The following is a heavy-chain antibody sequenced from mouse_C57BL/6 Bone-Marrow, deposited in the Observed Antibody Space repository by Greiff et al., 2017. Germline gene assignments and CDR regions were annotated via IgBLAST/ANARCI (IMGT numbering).Heavy chain of an antibody. J-gene: IGHJ3*01. Sequence: EVKVEESGPGLVKPSQTVFLTCTVTGISITTGNYRWSWIRQFPGNKLEWIGYIYYSGTITYNPSLTSRTTITRDTPKNQFFLEMNSLTAEDTATYYCARWLLRTWFAYWGQGTLVTVSA. CDR3: ARWLLRTWFAY. CDR2: IYYSGTI. D-gene: IGHD2-3*01. V-gene: IGHV3-5*01. CDR1: GISITTGNYR.